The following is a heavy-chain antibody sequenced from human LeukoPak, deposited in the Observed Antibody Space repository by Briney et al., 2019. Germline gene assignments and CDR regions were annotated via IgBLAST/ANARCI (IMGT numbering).Heavy chain of an antibody. V-gene: IGHV3-74*01. J-gene: IGHJ4*02. CDR1: GFSFSSYW. CDR2: INRGGSST. D-gene: IGHD2-2*01. CDR3: ARDVQGGYCSSASWYSDY. Sequence: AGSLRLSCAASGFSFSSYWMHWVRQAPGKGLVWVSRINRGGSSTIYADSVRGRFTISRDNSKNTLYLQMNSLRVDDTAVYYCARDVQGGYCSSASWYSDYWGQGTLVTVSS.